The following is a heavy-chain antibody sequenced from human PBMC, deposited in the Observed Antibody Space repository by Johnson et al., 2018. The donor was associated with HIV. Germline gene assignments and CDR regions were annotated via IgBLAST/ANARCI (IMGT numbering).Heavy chain of an antibody. D-gene: IGHD5-18*01. Sequence: VQLVESGGGLVQPGGSLRLSCAASGFTFSSYWMSWVRQAPGKGLEWVANIKQDGSEKYYVDSVKGRFTISRDNAKNSLYLQMNSLRAEDTAVYYCARDQEYSYGYEGTVRAFDIWGQGTIVTGSS. CDR2: IKQDGSEK. V-gene: IGHV3-7*01. CDR3: ARDQEYSYGYEGTVRAFDI. J-gene: IGHJ3*02. CDR1: GFTFSSYW.